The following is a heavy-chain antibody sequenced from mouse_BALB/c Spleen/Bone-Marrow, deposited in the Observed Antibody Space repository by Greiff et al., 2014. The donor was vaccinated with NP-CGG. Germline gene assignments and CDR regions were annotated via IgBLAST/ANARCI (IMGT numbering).Heavy chain of an antibody. CDR1: GFNIKDTY. J-gene: IGHJ2*01. Sequence: VQLKESGAALAKPGASVKLSCTASGFNIKDTYMHWVKQRPEKGLEWIGRIDPANGNTKYDPKFQGKATITADTSSNTAYLQLSSLTSEDTAVYYCANYYYGSHFDYWGQGTTLTVSS. D-gene: IGHD1-1*01. CDR3: ANYYYGSHFDY. CDR2: IDPANGNT. V-gene: IGHV14-3*02.